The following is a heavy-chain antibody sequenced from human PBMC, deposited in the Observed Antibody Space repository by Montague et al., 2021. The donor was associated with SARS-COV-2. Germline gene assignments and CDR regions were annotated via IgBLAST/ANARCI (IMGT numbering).Heavy chain of an antibody. CDR2: IYWNDDK. D-gene: IGHD2-8*01. V-gene: IGHV2-5*01. J-gene: IGHJ1*01. CDR1: GFSLSTSAVG. CDR3: AHRIQNLNGFQN. Sequence: PALVKPTQTLTLTCSFSGFSLSTSAVGVGWIRQPPGKALEWLAVIYWNDDKYYDPSLNSRLTITKDTSKNQIVLTMTSMDPVDTATYYCAHRIQNLNGFQNWGRGTLVTVSS.